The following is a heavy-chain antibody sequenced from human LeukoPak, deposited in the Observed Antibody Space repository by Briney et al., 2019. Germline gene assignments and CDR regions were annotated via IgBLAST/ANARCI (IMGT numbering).Heavy chain of an antibody. CDR3: ARGDCSSTSCYTYPDAFDI. V-gene: IGHV4-31*03. J-gene: IGHJ3*02. Sequence: SETLSLTCTVSGGSISSGGYYWSWIRQHPGKGLEWIGYIYYSGSTYYNPFLKSRVTISVDTSKNQFSLKLSSVTAADTAVYYCARGDCSSTSCYTYPDAFDIWGQGTMVTVSS. CDR1: GGSISSGGYY. D-gene: IGHD2-2*02. CDR2: IYYSGST.